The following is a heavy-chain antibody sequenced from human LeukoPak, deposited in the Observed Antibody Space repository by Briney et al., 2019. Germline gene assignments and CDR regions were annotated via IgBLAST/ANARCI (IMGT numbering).Heavy chain of an antibody. Sequence: PGGSLRLSCTTSGFTFSSYAMHSVRQAPGKGLEWVSSISSTTSYIYYADSVKGRFTISRDNAKISLYLQMNSLRAEDTAVYYCAKTSMVMNFDYWGQGTLVTVSS. J-gene: IGHJ4*02. CDR1: GFTFSSYA. V-gene: IGHV3-21*01. CDR2: ISSTTSYI. D-gene: IGHD5-18*01. CDR3: AKTSMVMNFDY.